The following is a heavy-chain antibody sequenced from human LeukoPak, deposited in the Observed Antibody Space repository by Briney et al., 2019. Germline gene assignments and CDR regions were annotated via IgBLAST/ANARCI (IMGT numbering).Heavy chain of an antibody. J-gene: IGHJ3*02. V-gene: IGHV3-21*04. Sequence: GGSLRLSCIASGFTFSDYNFHWVRQAPGKGLEWVSCISTRGSYIYYADSVKGRFTISRDNARNSLYLQMNSLRVEDTAVYYCARGYTNYGYVFDIWGQGTMVTVSS. D-gene: IGHD4-11*01. CDR2: ISTRGSYI. CDR1: GFTFSDYN. CDR3: ARGYTNYGYVFDI.